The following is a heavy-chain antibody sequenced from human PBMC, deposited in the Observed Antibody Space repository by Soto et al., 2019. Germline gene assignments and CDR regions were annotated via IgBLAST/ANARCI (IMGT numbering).Heavy chain of an antibody. D-gene: IGHD4-17*01. CDR2: INAGNGNT. CDR3: ARWTTMTPA. CDR1: GYTFTSYA. J-gene: IGHJ4*02. Sequence: ASVKVSCKASGYTFTSYAMHWVRQAPGQRLEWMGWINAGNGNTKYPQKFQGRVTITRDTSASTAYMELSSLRSEDTAVYYCARWTTMTPAWGQGTLVTVSS. V-gene: IGHV1-3*01.